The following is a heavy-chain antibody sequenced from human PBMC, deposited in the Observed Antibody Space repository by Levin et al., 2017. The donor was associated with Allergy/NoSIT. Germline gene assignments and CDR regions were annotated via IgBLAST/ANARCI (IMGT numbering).Heavy chain of an antibody. CDR2: ISGSGYST. CDR3: AKAGGSYGSGRLSYYYYYMDV. V-gene: IGHV3-23*01. J-gene: IGHJ6*03. D-gene: IGHD3-10*01. Sequence: LSLTCAASGFTFSSSAMSWVRQAPGKGLEWVSAISGSGYSTYYADSVKGRFTISRDNSKNTLYLQMNSLRAEDTAVYYCAKAGGSYGSGRLSYYYYYMDVWGKGTTVTVPS. CDR1: GFTFSSSA.